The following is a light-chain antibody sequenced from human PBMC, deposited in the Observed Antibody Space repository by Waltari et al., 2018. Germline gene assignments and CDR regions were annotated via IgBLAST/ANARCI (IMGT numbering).Light chain of an antibody. J-gene: IGKJ1*01. Sequence: IQMTQSPSSVSASVGDRVTITCRASQGISSWLAWYQQNPGKAPRLLIYAASALQSGVPSRFSGSGSELHFTLTINNLQPEDFATYYCQQANSFPWTFGQGTKVEIK. CDR2: AAS. CDR3: QQANSFPWT. V-gene: IGKV1-12*01. CDR1: QGISSW.